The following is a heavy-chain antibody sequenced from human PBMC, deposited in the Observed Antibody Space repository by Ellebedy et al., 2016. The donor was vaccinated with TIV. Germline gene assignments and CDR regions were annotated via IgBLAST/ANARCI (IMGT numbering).Heavy chain of an antibody. CDR3: AREPPKFFYDSSGYQ. J-gene: IGHJ4*02. D-gene: IGHD3-22*01. V-gene: IGHV3-23*01. CDR1: GLTFSSHA. CDR2: ITGSGDNT. Sequence: GESLKISCAASGLTFSSHAMSWVRQAPGKGLEWVSSITGSGDNTNYADSVRGRFTISRDNAKNSVYLQMDSLRVEDTATYFCAREPPKFFYDSSGYQWGQGALVTVSS.